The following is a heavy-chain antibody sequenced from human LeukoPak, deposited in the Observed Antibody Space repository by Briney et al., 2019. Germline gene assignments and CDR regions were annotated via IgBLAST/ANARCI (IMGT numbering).Heavy chain of an antibody. CDR2: MNPNSGNT. D-gene: IGHD5-12*01. V-gene: IGHV1-8*02. J-gene: IGHJ4*02. CDR3: ARGRNIVATIIGY. Sequence: ASVKVSCKASGGTFSSYAISWVRQAPGQGLEWMGWMNPNSGNTGYAQKFQGRVTMTRNTSISTAYMELSSLRSEDTAVYYCARGRNIVATIIGYWGQGTLVTVSS. CDR1: GGTFSSYA.